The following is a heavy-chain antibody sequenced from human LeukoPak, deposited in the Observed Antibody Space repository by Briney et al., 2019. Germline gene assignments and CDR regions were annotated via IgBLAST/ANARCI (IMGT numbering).Heavy chain of an antibody. CDR1: GFTFSSYS. Sequence: PGGSLRLSCAASGFTFSSYSMNWVRQAPGKGLEWVSYISSSSTIIYNADSVKGRFTISRDNAKSSLYLQMNSLRAEDTAVYYCARGQSKFTFFYYYMDVWGKGTTVTVSS. CDR3: ARGQSKFTFFYYYMDV. D-gene: IGHD3-16*01. J-gene: IGHJ6*03. V-gene: IGHV3-48*04. CDR2: ISSSSTII.